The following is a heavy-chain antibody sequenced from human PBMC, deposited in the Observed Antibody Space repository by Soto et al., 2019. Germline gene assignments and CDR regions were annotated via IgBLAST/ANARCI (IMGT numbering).Heavy chain of an antibody. J-gene: IGHJ4*02. Sequence: SDTLSLTFTVSGGSISSVDYYWSWIRQPPGKGLQGIGYIYYSGSTFYNPSLKSGITISVDTSKNQFSLKLSSGTAADTAVYYCAREVETVTTSQSYYFDXWGQGTLVTVS. CDR3: AREVETVTTSQSYYFDX. D-gene: IGHD4-17*01. CDR1: GGSISSVDYY. CDR2: IYYSGST. V-gene: IGHV4-30-4*02.